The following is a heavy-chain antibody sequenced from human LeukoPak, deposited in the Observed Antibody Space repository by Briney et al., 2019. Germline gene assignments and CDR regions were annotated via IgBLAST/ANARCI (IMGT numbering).Heavy chain of an antibody. V-gene: IGHV3-48*01. CDR1: GFTFSNAW. CDR3: ARALRYNFWSGYLPSH. J-gene: IGHJ4*02. D-gene: IGHD3-3*01. Sequence: PGGSLRLSCAASGFTFSNAWMSWVRQAPGKGLEWVSYISSSSSTIYYADSVKGRFTISRDNAKNSLYLQMNSLRAEDTAVYYCARALRYNFWSGYLPSHWGQGTLVTVSS. CDR2: ISSSSSTI.